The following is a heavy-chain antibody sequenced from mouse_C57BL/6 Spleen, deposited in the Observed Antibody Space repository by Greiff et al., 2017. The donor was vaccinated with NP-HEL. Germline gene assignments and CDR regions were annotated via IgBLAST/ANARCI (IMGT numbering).Heavy chain of an antibody. CDR3: VRHGRGLAMDY. D-gene: IGHD3-1*01. Sequence: EVQLVESGGGLVQPKGSLKLSCAASGFSFNTYAMNWVRQAPGKGLEWVARIRSKSNNYATYYADSVKDRFTISRDDSESMLYLQMNNLKTEDTAMYYCVRHGRGLAMDYWGQGTSVTVSS. V-gene: IGHV10-1*01. CDR2: IRSKSNNYAT. CDR1: GFSFNTYA. J-gene: IGHJ4*01.